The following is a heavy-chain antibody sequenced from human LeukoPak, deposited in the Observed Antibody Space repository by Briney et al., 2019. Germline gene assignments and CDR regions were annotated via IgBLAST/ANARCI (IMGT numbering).Heavy chain of an antibody. V-gene: IGHV3-30-3*01. CDR1: GFTFSSYA. Sequence: GGSLRLSCAASGFTFSSYAMHWVRQAPGKGLEWVAVISYDGSNKYYADSVKGRFTISRDNSKNTLYLQMNSLRAEDTAVYYCAGDPSGWYGPLFDYWGQGTLVTVSS. CDR3: AGDPSGWYGPLFDY. D-gene: IGHD6-19*01. J-gene: IGHJ4*02. CDR2: ISYDGSNK.